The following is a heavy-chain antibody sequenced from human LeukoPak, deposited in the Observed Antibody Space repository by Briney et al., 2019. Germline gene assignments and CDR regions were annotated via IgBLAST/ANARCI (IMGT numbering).Heavy chain of an antibody. CDR1: GFTFSSYA. CDR3: AKDLDGFGELSLDV. D-gene: IGHD3-10*01. CDR2: ISGSGGST. Sequence: GGSLRLSCAASGFTFSSYAMSWLRQAPGKGLEWVSVISGSGGSTYYADSVKGRFTISRDNSKNTLYLQMNSLRAEDTAVYYCAKDLDGFGELSLDVWGKGTTVTVSS. V-gene: IGHV3-23*01. J-gene: IGHJ6*04.